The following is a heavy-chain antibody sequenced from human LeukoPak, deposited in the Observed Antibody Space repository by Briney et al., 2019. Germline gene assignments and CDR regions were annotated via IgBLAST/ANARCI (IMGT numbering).Heavy chain of an antibody. CDR2: ISYDGSNK. CDR3: ARGLAYSSGWGEDWFDP. J-gene: IGHJ5*02. Sequence: GGSLRLSCAASGFTFSSYGMHWVRQAPGKGLEWVAVISYDGSNKYYADSVKGRFTISRDNSKNTLYLQMNSLRAEDTAVYYCARGLAYSSGWGEDWFDPWGRGTLVTVSS. CDR1: GFTFSSYG. V-gene: IGHV3-30*03. D-gene: IGHD6-19*01.